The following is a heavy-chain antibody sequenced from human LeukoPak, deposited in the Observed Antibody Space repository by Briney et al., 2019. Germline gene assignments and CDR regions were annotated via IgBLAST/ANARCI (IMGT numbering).Heavy chain of an antibody. CDR1: GFTFSSYA. CDR2: ISGSGGST. J-gene: IGHJ4*02. Sequence: GASLRLSCAASGFTFSSYAMSWVRQAPGKGLEWVSAISGSGGSTYYADSVKGRFTISRDNSKNTLYLQMNSLRAEDTAVYYCAKVPGPTVTRYFDYWGQGTLVTVSS. V-gene: IGHV3-23*01. CDR3: AKVPGPTVTRYFDY. D-gene: IGHD4-17*01.